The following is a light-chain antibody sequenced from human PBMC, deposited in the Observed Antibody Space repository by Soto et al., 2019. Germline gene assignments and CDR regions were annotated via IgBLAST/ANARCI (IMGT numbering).Light chain of an antibody. Sequence: QSALTQPASVSGSPGQSITISCTGTSSDVGGYNYVSWYQQHPGKAPKLMIYKVNNRPSGVSNRFSGSKSGSTASLTISGLQAEDEADYYCSSYTSSSTLGVFGTGTKLTVL. CDR3: SSYTSSSTLGV. V-gene: IGLV2-14*01. J-gene: IGLJ1*01. CDR2: KVN. CDR1: SSDVGGYNY.